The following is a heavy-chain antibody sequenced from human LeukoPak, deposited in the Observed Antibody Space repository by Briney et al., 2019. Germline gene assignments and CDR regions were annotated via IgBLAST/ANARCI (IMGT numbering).Heavy chain of an antibody. CDR3: SSGDEFDY. J-gene: IGHJ4*02. D-gene: IGHD7-27*01. V-gene: IGHV3-7*01. CDR1: GFIFGDYW. CDR2: IRQDGSVK. Sequence: PGGSLRLSCAASGFIFGDYWMSWVRQAPGKGLEWVANIRQDGSVKRYVDSVKGRFTISRDNAKNSVYLQMNSLRAEDTAVYYCSSGDEFDYWGQGTLVTVSS.